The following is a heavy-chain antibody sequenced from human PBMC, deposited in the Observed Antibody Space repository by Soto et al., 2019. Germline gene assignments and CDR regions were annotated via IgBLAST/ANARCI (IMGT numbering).Heavy chain of an antibody. CDR1: GFTFSNYA. V-gene: IGHV3-23*01. CDR3: AKGFGDIVVLVLGPYGMDV. CDR2: ISGSGEST. Sequence: GGSLRLSCAASGFTFSNYAMNWVRQAPGKGLEWVSVISGSGESTYYADPVKGRFTISRDNSKNTLYLQMNSPRAEDTAVYFCAKGFGDIVVLVLGPYGMDVWGQGTTVTVSS. J-gene: IGHJ6*02. D-gene: IGHD2-15*01.